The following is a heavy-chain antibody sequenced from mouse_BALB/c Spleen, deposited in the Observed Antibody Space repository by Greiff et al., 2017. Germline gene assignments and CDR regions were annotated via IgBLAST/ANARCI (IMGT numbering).Heavy chain of an antibody. CDR2: ISSGGST. Sequence: EVLLVESGGGLVKPGGSLKLSCAASGFTFSSYAMSWVRQTPEKRLEWVASISSGGSTNYPDSVKGRFTISRDNARNILYLQMSSLRSEDTAVDYCARGPYGNYAMDYWGQGTSVTVSS. CDR3: ARGPYGNYAMDY. CDR1: GFTFSSYA. D-gene: IGHD2-10*02. J-gene: IGHJ4*01. V-gene: IGHV5-6-5*01.